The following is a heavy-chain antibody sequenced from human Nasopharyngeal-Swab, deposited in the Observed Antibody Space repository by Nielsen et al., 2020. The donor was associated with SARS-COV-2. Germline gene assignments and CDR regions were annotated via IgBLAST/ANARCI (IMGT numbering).Heavy chain of an antibody. V-gene: IGHV3-48*02. Sequence: GESLKISCAASEFTFNTYDMNWVRQAPGKGLEWLSYISSSRTIYYADSVKGRFTISRDNAKNSLYLQMNTLRDEDTAVYYYARLRYYSSDYWGQGTLVTVSS. J-gene: IGHJ4*02. CDR1: EFTFNTYD. CDR3: ARLRYYSSDY. CDR2: ISSSRTI. D-gene: IGHD1-26*01.